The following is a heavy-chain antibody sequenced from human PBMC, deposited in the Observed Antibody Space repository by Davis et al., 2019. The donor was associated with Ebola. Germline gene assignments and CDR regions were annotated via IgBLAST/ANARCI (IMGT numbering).Heavy chain of an antibody. CDR2: IYHSGST. J-gene: IGHJ6*02. D-gene: IGHD3-3*01. Sequence: SETLSLTCAVSGGSISSSNWWSWVRQPPGKGLEWIGEIYHSGSTNYNPSLKSRVTISVDTSKNQFSLKLSSVTAADTAVYYCARGNGYYDFWSGYPQYGMDVWGQGTTVTVSS. CDR3: ARGNGYYDFWSGYPQYGMDV. V-gene: IGHV4-4*02. CDR1: GGSISSSNW.